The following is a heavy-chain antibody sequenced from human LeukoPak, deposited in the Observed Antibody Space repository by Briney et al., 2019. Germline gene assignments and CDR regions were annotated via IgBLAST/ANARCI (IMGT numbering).Heavy chain of an antibody. Sequence: GGSLRLXCAASGFTFDDYGMSWVRHAPGKGLEWVSGINWNGGSTGYADSVKGRFTISRDNAKNSLYLQMNSLRAEDTALYYCARDMYYYDSSGYYPDYWGQGTLVTVSS. CDR2: INWNGGST. CDR3: ARDMYYYDSSGYYPDY. CDR1: GFTFDDYG. D-gene: IGHD3-22*01. V-gene: IGHV3-20*04. J-gene: IGHJ4*02.